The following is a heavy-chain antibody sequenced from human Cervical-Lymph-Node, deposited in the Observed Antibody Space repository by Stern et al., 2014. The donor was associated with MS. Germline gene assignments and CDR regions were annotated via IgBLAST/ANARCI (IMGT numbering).Heavy chain of an antibody. CDR1: GFSFTIYY. CDR3: ARHVQGFDY. J-gene: IGHJ4*02. CDR2: IYPYDSDT. V-gene: IGHV5-51*01. Sequence: VQLVQSGAEVKQPGGSLKLSCKPSGFSFTIYYIAWVRQVPGKGLEWMGVIYPYDSDTTYSPSFQGKGTISADTPITTACLQWSSLRASDTAMYYCARHVQGFDYWGQGTLVTVSS.